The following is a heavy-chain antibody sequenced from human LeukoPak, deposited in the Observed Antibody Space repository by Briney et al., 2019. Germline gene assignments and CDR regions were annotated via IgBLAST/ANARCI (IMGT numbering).Heavy chain of an antibody. CDR1: GFPFRDYY. D-gene: IGHD4-17*01. CDR2: ISRSGDTL. V-gene: IGHV3-11*01. Sequence: PGGSLRLSCAASGFPFRDYYMTWIRQAPGKGLEWISYISRSGDTLYYADSVEGRFTISRDNAKNSLFLQMNSLRADDTAVYYWASGLDYGDSPPRYGGQGTRVPFSS. CDR3: ASGLDYGDSPPRY. J-gene: IGHJ4*02.